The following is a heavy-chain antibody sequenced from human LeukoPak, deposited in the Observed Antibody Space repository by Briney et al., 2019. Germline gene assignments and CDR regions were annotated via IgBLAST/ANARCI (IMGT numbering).Heavy chain of an antibody. J-gene: IGHJ4*02. Sequence: SETLSLTCTVSGGSISSSSYYWGWIRQPPGKGLEWIGNIYYSGSTYYNPSLKSRVTISVDTSKNQFSLKLSSVTAADTAVYYCARLEYSRIDYWGQGTLVTVSS. CDR2: IYYSGST. V-gene: IGHV4-39*07. CDR1: GGSISSSSYY. CDR3: ARLEYSRIDY. D-gene: IGHD6-6*01.